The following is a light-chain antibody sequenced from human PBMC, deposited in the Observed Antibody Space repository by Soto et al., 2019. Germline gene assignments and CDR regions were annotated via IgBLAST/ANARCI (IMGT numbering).Light chain of an antibody. CDR3: SSFTSSNTWV. CDR1: GSDVGGYNY. V-gene: IGLV2-11*01. CDR2: DVR. Sequence: QSALTQPRSVSGSPGQSVTISWTGTGSDVGGYNYVAWYQQHPDKVPKLIIYDVRNRPSGVSDRFSASKSGNTASLTISGLQADDEADYYCSSFTSSNTWVFGGGTKLTAL. J-gene: IGLJ3*02.